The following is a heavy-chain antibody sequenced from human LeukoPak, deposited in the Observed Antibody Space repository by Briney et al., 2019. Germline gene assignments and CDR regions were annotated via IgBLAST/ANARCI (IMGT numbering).Heavy chain of an antibody. V-gene: IGHV7-4-1*02. CDR2: INTNTGNP. CDR3: ARSYGSGSYYSYYYYYYMDV. J-gene: IGHJ6*03. D-gene: IGHD3-10*01. Sequence: ASVKVSCKASGYTFTSYAMNWVRQAPGQGLEWMGWINTNTGNPTYAQGFTGRFVFSLDTSVSTAYLQISSLKPEDTAVYYCARSYGSGSYYSYYYYYYMDVWGKGTTVTVSS. CDR1: GYTFTSYA.